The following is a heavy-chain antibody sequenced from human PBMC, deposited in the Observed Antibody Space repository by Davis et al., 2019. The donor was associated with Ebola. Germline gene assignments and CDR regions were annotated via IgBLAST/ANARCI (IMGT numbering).Heavy chain of an antibody. CDR2: IKQDGSEK. J-gene: IGHJ4*02. D-gene: IGHD3-3*01. CDR3: AKERRFLEWLPDY. CDR1: GFTFSSYS. Sequence: GGSLRLSCAASGFTFSSYSMNWVRQAPGKGLEWVANIKQDGSEKYYVDSVKGRFTISRDNAKNSLYLQMNSLRAEDTALYYCAKERRFLEWLPDYWGQGTLVTVSS. V-gene: IGHV3-7*03.